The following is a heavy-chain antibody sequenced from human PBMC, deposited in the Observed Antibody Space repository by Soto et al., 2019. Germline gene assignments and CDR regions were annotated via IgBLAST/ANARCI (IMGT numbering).Heavy chain of an antibody. Sequence: QVQLVQSGAEVKKPGASVRVSCKASGYTFTNYYIDWVRQAPGQGLEWMGIINPNGGSTTYVQKFQGRVTMSRDTSTSTVYMELSSLSTEDTAVYYCARAVWTTGTNPLHDVFDVWGQGPMVTVSS. D-gene: IGHD4-4*01. CDR2: INPNGGST. J-gene: IGHJ3*01. CDR1: GYTFTNYY. V-gene: IGHV1-46*03. CDR3: ARAVWTTGTNPLHDVFDV.